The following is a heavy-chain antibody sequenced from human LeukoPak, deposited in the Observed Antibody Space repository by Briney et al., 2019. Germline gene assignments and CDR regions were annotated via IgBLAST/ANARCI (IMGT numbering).Heavy chain of an antibody. CDR1: GGTFSSYA. V-gene: IGHV1-69*13. J-gene: IGHJ4*02. D-gene: IGHD5-12*01. Sequence: SVKVSCKASGGTFSSYAISWVRQAPGQGLEWMGGIIPIFGTANYAQKFKGRVTITADESTSTAYMELSSLRSEDTAVYYCARITPQYSGYDYYFDYWGQGTLVTVSS. CDR3: ARITPQYSGYDYYFDY. CDR2: IIPIFGTA.